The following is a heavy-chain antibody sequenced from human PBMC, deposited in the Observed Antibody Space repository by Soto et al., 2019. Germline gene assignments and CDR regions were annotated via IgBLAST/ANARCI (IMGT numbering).Heavy chain of an antibody. CDR1: GFSFSHYW. CDR3: GHWVVAGIPDAFDI. Sequence: EVQLVESGGGLVQPGGSLRLSCAASGFSFSHYWMTWVRQAPGKGLEWVANINQDGSEKHYVDSVKGRFIISRDNAKNSLNLQRNSLRAEDTAVYFCGHWVVAGIPDAFDIWGQGTMVAFSS. D-gene: IGHD2-21*02. J-gene: IGHJ3*02. V-gene: IGHV3-7*01. CDR2: INQDGSEK.